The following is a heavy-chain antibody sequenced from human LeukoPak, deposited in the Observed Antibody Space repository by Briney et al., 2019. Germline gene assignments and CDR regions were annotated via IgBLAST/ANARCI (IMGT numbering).Heavy chain of an antibody. Sequence: ASVKVSCKASGGTFSSYAISWVRQAPGQGLEWMGGIIPIFGTANYAQTFQGRVTITADESTSTAYMELSSLRSEDTAVYYCARDLIVGMYYFDYWGQGTLVTVSS. CDR2: IIPIFGTA. V-gene: IGHV1-69*13. CDR3: ARDLIVGMYYFDY. J-gene: IGHJ4*02. CDR1: GGTFSSYA. D-gene: IGHD3-22*01.